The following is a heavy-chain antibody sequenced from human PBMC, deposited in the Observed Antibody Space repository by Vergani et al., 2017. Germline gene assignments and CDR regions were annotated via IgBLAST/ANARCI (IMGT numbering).Heavy chain of an antibody. CDR1: GFSLTTGGEG. V-gene: IGHV2-5*01. CDR3: VHRLGYFDWDGAFDV. D-gene: IGHD3-9*01. Sequence: QITLRESGPTLVKPTQTLTLTCTFSGFSLTTGGEGVGWIRQPPGRALEWLAFVYLNDDERYSPSLKSRVTITKDTSKNEVILTTATMDPVDTATYYCVHRLGYFDWDGAFDVWGPGTMVTVSS. J-gene: IGHJ3*01. CDR2: VYLNDDE.